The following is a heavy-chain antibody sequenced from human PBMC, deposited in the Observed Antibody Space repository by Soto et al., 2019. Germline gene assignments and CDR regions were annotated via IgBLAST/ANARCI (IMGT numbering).Heavy chain of an antibody. Sequence: PGGSLRLSCAASGFTFSSYAMSWVRQAPGKGLEWVSAISGSGGSTYYADSVKGRFTISRDNSKHTLYLQMNSLRAEDTAVYYCAKDRIEHDYGDRNGYDYWGQGTLVTVSS. CDR3: AKDRIEHDYGDRNGYDY. CDR1: GFTFSSYA. V-gene: IGHV3-23*01. J-gene: IGHJ4*02. D-gene: IGHD4-17*01. CDR2: ISGSGGST.